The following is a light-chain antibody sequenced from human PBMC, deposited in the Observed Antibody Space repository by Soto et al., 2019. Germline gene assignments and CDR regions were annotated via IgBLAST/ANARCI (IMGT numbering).Light chain of an antibody. CDR3: LQHNSYPWT. CDR2: AES. CDR1: QGIGND. J-gene: IGKJ1*01. Sequence: DIQMTQSPSSLSAFVGDRVTFTCRASQGIGNDLGWYQQKPGQATKRLIYAESNLKNGVPFRFSGSGSGTEFSLKISSLHPEYFALYYCLQHNSYPWTFGQGTKVEIK. V-gene: IGKV1-17*01.